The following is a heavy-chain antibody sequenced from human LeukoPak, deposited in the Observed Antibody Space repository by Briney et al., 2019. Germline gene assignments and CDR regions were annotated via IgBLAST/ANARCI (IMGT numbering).Heavy chain of an antibody. V-gene: IGHV3-23*01. CDR1: GFTFSSYA. CDR2: ISGSGGST. CDR3: AKDFGRITLVRGVIRASGLDS. Sequence: TGGSLRLSCAASGFTFSSYAMSWVRQAPGKGLEWVSAISGSGGSTYYADSVKGRFTISRDNSKNTLFLHMNSLRAEDTAVYYCAKDFGRITLVRGVIRASGLDSWGQGTLVTVSS. J-gene: IGHJ5*01. D-gene: IGHD3-10*01.